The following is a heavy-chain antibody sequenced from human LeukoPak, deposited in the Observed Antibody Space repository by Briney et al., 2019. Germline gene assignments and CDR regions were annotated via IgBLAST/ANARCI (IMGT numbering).Heavy chain of an antibody. CDR1: GFTVSSNY. Sequence: GGSLRLSCAASGFTVSSNYMIWVRQAPGKGLEWVSVIYSGGRTYYVDSVKGRFTISRDNSKNTLYLQMNSLRAEDTALYYCAKDGTQWLGAYYFDYWGQGTLVTVSS. V-gene: IGHV3-53*01. J-gene: IGHJ4*02. CDR3: AKDGTQWLGAYYFDY. CDR2: IYSGGRT. D-gene: IGHD6-19*01.